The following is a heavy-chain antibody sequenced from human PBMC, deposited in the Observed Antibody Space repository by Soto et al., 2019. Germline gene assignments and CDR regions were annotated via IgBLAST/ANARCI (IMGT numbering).Heavy chain of an antibody. CDR1: GFTFSNYW. CDR2: IKHDGSEK. Sequence: EVHLVESGGGLVQPGGSLRLSCAASGFTFSNYWMSWVRQAPGKGLEWVANIKHDGSEKYYVDSVKGRFTISRDNAKNSLYLQMNSLRAEDMAVYYCARDEGGGWYLDTYWGQGTLVTVSS. J-gene: IGHJ4*02. V-gene: IGHV3-7*01. CDR3: ARDEGGGWYLDTY. D-gene: IGHD6-19*01.